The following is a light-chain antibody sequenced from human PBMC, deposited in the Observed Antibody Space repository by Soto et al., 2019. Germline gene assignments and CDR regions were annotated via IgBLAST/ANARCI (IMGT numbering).Light chain of an antibody. CDR1: QSVLYSSNNKNY. V-gene: IGKV4-1*01. J-gene: IGKJ1*01. Sequence: DIVMTQSPDSLAVSLGERATINCKSSQSVLYSSNNKNYLAWYQQRPGQPPNLLIYWASTRESRVPDRFSGSGSGTDFPLTISSLQAEDVAIYYCQQYFSFPWTFGQGTKVEIK. CDR2: WAS. CDR3: QQYFSFPWT.